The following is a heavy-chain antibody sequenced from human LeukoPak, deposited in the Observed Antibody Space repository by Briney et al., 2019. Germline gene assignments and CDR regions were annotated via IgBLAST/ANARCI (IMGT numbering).Heavy chain of an antibody. D-gene: IGHD2-2*01. Sequence: SETLSLTCTVSGGSISSYYWSWIRQPAGKGLEWIGRIYTSGSTNYNPSLKSRVTMSVGTSKNQFSLKLSSVTAADTAVYYCARDPPLGYCSSTSCPRGAFDIWGQGTMVTVSS. V-gene: IGHV4-4*07. CDR2: IYTSGST. CDR1: GGSISSYY. CDR3: ARDPPLGYCSSTSCPRGAFDI. J-gene: IGHJ3*02.